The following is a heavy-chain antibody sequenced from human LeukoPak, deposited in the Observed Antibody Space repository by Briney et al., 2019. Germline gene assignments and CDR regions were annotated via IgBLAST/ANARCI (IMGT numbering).Heavy chain of an antibody. Sequence: SETLSLTCTVSGASISSYYWSWIRQPPGKGLEWIGYIYYSGSTNYNPSLKSRVTFSVDTSKNQFSLKLISVTAADTAVYYCARVKGVVTAILDYWGQGTLVTVSS. V-gene: IGHV4-59*01. CDR1: GASISSYY. CDR3: ARVKGVVTAILDY. CDR2: IYYSGST. D-gene: IGHD2-21*02. J-gene: IGHJ4*02.